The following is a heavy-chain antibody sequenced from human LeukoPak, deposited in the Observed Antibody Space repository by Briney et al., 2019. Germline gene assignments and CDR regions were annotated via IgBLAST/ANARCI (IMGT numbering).Heavy chain of an antibody. J-gene: IGHJ4*02. Sequence: SETLSLTCTVSGGSISTYYWSWIRQSPGKGLEWIGYINNSGSTNYNPSLKSRVTISVDTSKNQFSLKLSSVTAADTAVYYCARGLLAAASWGQGTLVTVSS. D-gene: IGHD6-13*01. CDR3: ARGLLAAAS. V-gene: IGHV4-59*12. CDR1: GGSISTYY. CDR2: INNSGST.